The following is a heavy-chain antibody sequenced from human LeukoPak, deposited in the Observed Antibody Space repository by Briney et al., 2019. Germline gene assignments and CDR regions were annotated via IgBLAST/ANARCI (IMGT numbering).Heavy chain of an antibody. CDR1: GFTFDDYA. D-gene: IGHD1-26*01. Sequence: GGSLRLSCAASGFTFDDYAMHWVRHAPGKGLEWVSGISWNSGFIGYADSVKGRFTISRDNAKNSLYLHVNSLRAEDTAFYYCAKDIGGGVGATGAIAFDIWGQGTMVTVSS. CDR2: ISWNSGFI. J-gene: IGHJ3*02. V-gene: IGHV3-9*01. CDR3: AKDIGGGVGATGAIAFDI.